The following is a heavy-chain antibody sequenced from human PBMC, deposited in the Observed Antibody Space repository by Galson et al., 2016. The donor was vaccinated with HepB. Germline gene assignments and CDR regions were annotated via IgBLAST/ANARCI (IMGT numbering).Heavy chain of an antibody. V-gene: IGHV3-43D*03. CDR3: AREAWGSGTYSPDGLDV. D-gene: IGHD3-10*01. Sequence: SLRLSCATSGFTFEDYAMHWVRQAPGRGLEWVSLITWDGSSTFYADSVKGRFNISRDNSKNSLYLQMYSLRPEESALYYFAREAWGSGTYSPDGLDVWGQGTTVTVSS. CDR1: GFTFEDYA. J-gene: IGHJ6*02. CDR2: ITWDGSST.